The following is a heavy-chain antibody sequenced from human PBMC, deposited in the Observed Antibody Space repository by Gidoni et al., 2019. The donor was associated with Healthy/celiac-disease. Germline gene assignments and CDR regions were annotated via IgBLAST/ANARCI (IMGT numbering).Heavy chain of an antibody. D-gene: IGHD3-22*01. J-gene: IGHJ4*02. V-gene: IGHV1-69*06. CDR2: IIPIFGTA. CDR3: ARADIYYYDSSGYYYGRLDY. CDR1: GGTFSSYA. Sequence: QVQLVQSGAAVKKPGSSVKVSCKASGGTFSSYALSWVRQAPGQGLEWMGGIIPIFGTANYAQKFQGRVTITADKSTSTAYMELSSLRSEDTAVYYCARADIYYYDSSGYYYGRLDYWGQGTLVTVSS.